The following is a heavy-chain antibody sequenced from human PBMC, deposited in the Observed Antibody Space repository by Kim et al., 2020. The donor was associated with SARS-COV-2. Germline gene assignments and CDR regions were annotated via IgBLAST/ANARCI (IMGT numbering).Heavy chain of an antibody. CDR2: ISSSGTYI. CDR3: ARGPRTTVLLDY. V-gene: IGHV3-21*01. J-gene: IGHJ4*02. D-gene: IGHD4-4*01. Sequence: GGSLRLSCAASGFTFSSHSMNWVRQAPGKGLEWVSSISSSGTYIYYADSVKGRFTISRDNAKNSLYLQMNSLRAEDTAVYYCARGPRTTVLLDYWGQGTLVTVSS. CDR1: GFTFSSHS.